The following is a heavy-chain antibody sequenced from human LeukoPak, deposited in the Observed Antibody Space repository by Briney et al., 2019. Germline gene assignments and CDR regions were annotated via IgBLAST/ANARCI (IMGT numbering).Heavy chain of an antibody. D-gene: IGHD3-22*01. J-gene: IGHJ4*02. CDR3: ARDRSPLYYDSSGYDF. CDR1: GFPFSSYA. CDR2: IGSSSSDK. V-gene: IGHV3-21*01. Sequence: PGGSLRLSCAASGFPFSSYAMTWVRRAPGKGLEWVSSIGSSSSDKSYADSVKGRFTISRDNAKNSVDLQMNSLRAEDTAVYYCARDRSPLYYDSSGYDFGGQGTLVTVSS.